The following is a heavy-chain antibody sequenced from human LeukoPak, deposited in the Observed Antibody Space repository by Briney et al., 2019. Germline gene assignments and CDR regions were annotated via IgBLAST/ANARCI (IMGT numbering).Heavy chain of an antibody. J-gene: IGHJ4*02. Sequence: SEALSLTCAVYGGSISSGDYYWSWIRQPPGKGLEWIGYIHYSGNTYYNPSLKSRLTISVDASKNQFSLKLSSVTAADTAVYYCTRAAGDGDYWGQGTLVIVSS. CDR3: TRAAGDGDY. CDR1: GGSISSGDYY. CDR2: IHYSGNT. D-gene: IGHD3-10*01. V-gene: IGHV4-30-4*08.